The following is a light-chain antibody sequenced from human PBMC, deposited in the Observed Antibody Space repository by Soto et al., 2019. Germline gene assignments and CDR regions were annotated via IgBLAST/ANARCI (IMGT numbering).Light chain of an antibody. CDR1: SRDIGNYNY. V-gene: IGLV2-14*01. CDR2: EVS. CDR3: GSYRSSNTLVV. Sequence: QSVLTQPASVSGSPGQSITISCTGTSRDIGNYNYVSWYQQLPGKAPKLVIYEVSNRPSGISDRFSGSKSGQTASLTISGLQTEDEADYFSGSYRSSNTLVVFGGGTQLTVL. J-gene: IGLJ3*02.